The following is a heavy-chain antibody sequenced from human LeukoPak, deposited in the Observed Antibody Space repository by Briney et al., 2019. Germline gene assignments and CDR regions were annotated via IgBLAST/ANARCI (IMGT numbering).Heavy chain of an antibody. J-gene: IGHJ1*01. V-gene: IGHV3-9*03. Sequence: PGGSLRLSCAAFGFTFDNYAMHWVRQAPGKGLEWVSGISWNSANIAYADSVKGRFTISRDNAKNSLYLQMNSLRPEDMALYYCVKDTSGASQYFQYWGHGTVVTVSS. D-gene: IGHD2-15*01. CDR3: VKDTSGASQYFQY. CDR1: GFTFDNYA. CDR2: ISWNSANI.